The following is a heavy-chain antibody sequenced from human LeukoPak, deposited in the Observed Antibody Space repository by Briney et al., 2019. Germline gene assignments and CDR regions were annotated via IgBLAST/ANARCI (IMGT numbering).Heavy chain of an antibody. CDR3: ARVPQGGPYGDYLRKSAFDI. J-gene: IGHJ3*02. CDR1: GFTFSSYA. D-gene: IGHD4-17*01. CDR2: ISYDGSNK. Sequence: GGSLRLSCAASGFTFSSYAMHWVRQAPGKGLEWVAVISYDGSNKYYADSVKGRFTISRDNSKNTLYLQMNSLRAEGTAVYYCARVPQGGPYGDYLRKSAFDIWGQGTMVTVSS. V-gene: IGHV3-30*04.